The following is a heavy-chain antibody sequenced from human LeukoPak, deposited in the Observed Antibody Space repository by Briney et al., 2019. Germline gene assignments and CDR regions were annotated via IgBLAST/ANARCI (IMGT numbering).Heavy chain of an antibody. CDR2: ISGSGGST. J-gene: IGHJ4*02. V-gene: IGHV3-23*01. CDR3: ASGPLADY. Sequence: GGSLRLSCAASGFTFSSYAMSWVRQAPGKGLGWVSAISGSGGSTYYADSVKGRFTISRDNAKNSLYLQMNSLRAEDTAVYYCASGPLADYWGQGTLVTVSS. D-gene: IGHD5-12*01. CDR1: GFTFSSYA.